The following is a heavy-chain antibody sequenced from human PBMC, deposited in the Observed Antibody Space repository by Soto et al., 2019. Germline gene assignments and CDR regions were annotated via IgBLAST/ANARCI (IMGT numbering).Heavy chain of an antibody. CDR2: ISGSGGST. J-gene: IGHJ4*02. V-gene: IGHV3-23*01. CDR1: GLTFSSYA. D-gene: IGHD2-2*02. CDR3: ARSPHYCISINCDIYHIDY. Sequence: PGGSLRLSCAASGLTFSSYAMSWVRQAPGKGLEWVSAISGSGGSTYYADSVTGRFIISRDNAKNSLYLQMDSLRDEDTAVYYCARSPHYCISINCDIYHIDYWGQGTLVTVSS.